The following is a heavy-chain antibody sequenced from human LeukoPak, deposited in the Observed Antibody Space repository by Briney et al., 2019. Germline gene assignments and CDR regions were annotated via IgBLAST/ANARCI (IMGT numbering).Heavy chain of an antibody. CDR1: GGSISSDY. CDR3: ARSTAAGYWFDP. V-gene: IGHV4-59*08. Sequence: SETLSLTCTVSGGSISSDYWSWIRQPPGKGLEWIGYIYYSGSTNYNPSLKSRVTISVDTSKNQFSLKLSSVTAADTAVYYCARSTAAGYWFDPWGQGTLVTVSS. CDR2: IYYSGST. J-gene: IGHJ5*02. D-gene: IGHD6-13*01.